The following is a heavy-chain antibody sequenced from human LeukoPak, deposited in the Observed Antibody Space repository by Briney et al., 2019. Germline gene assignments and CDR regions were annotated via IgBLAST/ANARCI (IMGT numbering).Heavy chain of an antibody. Sequence: GRSLRLSCAASGFIFNNYAMSWVRQAPGKGLEWVPVISGRDGSTYYADSVKGRFTISRDNSKNTLFLQMNSLRAEDTAIYYCAKATVAGSPRGFDYWGQGTLVTVSS. CDR2: ISGRDGST. V-gene: IGHV3-23*01. J-gene: IGHJ4*02. CDR3: AKATVAGSPRGFDY. D-gene: IGHD6-19*01. CDR1: GFIFNNYA.